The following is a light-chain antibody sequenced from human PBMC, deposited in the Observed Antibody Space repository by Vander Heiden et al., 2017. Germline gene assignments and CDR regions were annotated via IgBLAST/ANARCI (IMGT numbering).Light chain of an antibody. J-gene: IGKJ2*01. CDR2: GAS. CDR1: QSVSTTY. V-gene: IGKV3-20*01. Sequence: IVFTQSPGTLSLSPGERATLSCRASQSVSTTYLAWYQQKPGQAPRLLIYGASSRATGIPDRFSGSGSETDFTLTISRLEPEDFAVYYCHQYGSSLPYTFGQGTKLEIK. CDR3: HQYGSSLPYT.